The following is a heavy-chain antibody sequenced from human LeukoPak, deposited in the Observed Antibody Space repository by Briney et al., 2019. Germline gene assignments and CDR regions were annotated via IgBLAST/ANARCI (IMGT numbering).Heavy chain of an antibody. CDR1: GFIFNNYA. V-gene: IGHV3-9*01. J-gene: IGHJ4*02. Sequence: GGSLRLSCAGSGFIFNNYAMHWVRQPPGKGLEWVSGISWNSGSIDYADSVKGRFTISRDNAKNSLYLQMNSLRVEDTAFYYCAKDNRRHYTSGPNPDSLHWGQGALVTVS. D-gene: IGHD6-19*01. CDR3: AKDNRRHYTSGPNPDSLH. CDR2: ISWNSGSI.